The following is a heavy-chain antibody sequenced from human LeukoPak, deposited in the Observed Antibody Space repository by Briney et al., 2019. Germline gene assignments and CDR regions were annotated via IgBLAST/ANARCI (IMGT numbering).Heavy chain of an antibody. CDR3: ARHGSWSFDY. CDR1: GFTFSSHA. CDR2: ITSDSGSNV. Sequence: GGSLRLSCAASGFTFSSHAMSWVRQAPGKGLGRGSAITSDSGSNVYYTDSLKGRFTISRDNSKNTLYLHMNSLRAEDTAVYYCARHGSWSFDYWGQGTLLTVSA. J-gene: IGHJ4*02. D-gene: IGHD6-13*01. V-gene: IGHV3-23*01.